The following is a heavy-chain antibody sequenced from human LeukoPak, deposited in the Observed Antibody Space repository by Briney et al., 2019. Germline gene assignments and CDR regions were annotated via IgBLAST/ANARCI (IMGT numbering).Heavy chain of an antibody. D-gene: IGHD6-19*01. CDR1: GYTFTGYY. Sequence: ASVKVSCKASGYTFTGYYMHWVRQAPGQGLEWMGWINPNSGGTNYAQKFQGRVTMTRDTSISTAYMELSRLRSDDTAVYYCARLVWAVAGIVYYYYMDVWGKGTTVTISS. CDR2: INPNSGGT. J-gene: IGHJ6*03. CDR3: ARLVWAVAGIVYYYYMDV. V-gene: IGHV1-2*02.